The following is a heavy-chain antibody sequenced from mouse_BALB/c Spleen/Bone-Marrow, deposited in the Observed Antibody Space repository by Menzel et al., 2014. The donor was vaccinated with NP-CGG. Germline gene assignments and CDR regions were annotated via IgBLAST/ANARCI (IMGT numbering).Heavy chain of an antibody. CDR3: ARRGYYGNYYYAMDY. CDR1: GFNIKDTY. J-gene: IGHJ4*01. D-gene: IGHD2-1*01. V-gene: IGHV14-3*02. Sequence: VHVKQSGAELVKPGASVKLSCTASGFNIKDTYMHWVKQRPEQGLEWIGRIDPANGNTKYDPKFQGKATITADTSSNTAYPQLSSLTSEDTAVYYCARRGYYGNYYYAMDYWGQGTSVTVSS. CDR2: IDPANGNT.